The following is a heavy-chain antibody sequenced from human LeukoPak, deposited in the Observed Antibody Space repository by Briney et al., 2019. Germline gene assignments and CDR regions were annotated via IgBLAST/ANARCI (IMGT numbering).Heavy chain of an antibody. D-gene: IGHD2-2*01. J-gene: IGHJ4*02. CDR3: ARGRRADCSSTSCYSAEGIDY. V-gene: IGHV4-59*01. Sequence: PSETLSLTCTVSGGSISSYYWSWIRQPPGKGLEWIGYIYYSGSTNYNPSLKSRVTISVDTSKNQFSLKLSSVTAADTAVYYCARGRRADCSSTSCYSAEGIDYWGQGTLVTVSS. CDR2: IYYSGST. CDR1: GGSISSYY.